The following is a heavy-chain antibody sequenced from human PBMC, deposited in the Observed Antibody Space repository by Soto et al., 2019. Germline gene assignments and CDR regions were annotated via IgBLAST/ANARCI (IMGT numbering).Heavy chain of an antibody. CDR3: ARDPLTARSAIVPYYYYGMDV. J-gene: IGHJ6*02. D-gene: IGHD5-18*01. CDR2: ISAYNGNT. Sequence: ASVKVSCKASGYTFTSSGISCLRQTPGHGLKWLGWISAYNGNTNYAQKLQGRVTMPTDTSTSTAYMELRSLRSGDTAVYYCARDPLTARSAIVPYYYYGMDVWGQGTTVTVSS. V-gene: IGHV1-18*01. CDR1: GYTFTSSG.